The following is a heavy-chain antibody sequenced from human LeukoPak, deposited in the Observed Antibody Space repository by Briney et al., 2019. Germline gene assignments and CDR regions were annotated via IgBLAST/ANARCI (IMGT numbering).Heavy chain of an antibody. CDR1: GFTVSSNY. V-gene: IGHV3-53*01. Sequence: PGGSLRLSCAASGFTVSSNYMSWVRQAPGKGLEWVSVIYSGGSTYYADSVKGRFTISRDNSKNTLYLQMNSLRAEDTAVYYCARDRSDCSSTSCYDGYYYYYGMDVWGKGTTVTVSS. CDR3: ARDRSDCSSTSCYDGYYYYYGMDV. D-gene: IGHD2-2*01. CDR2: IYSGGST. J-gene: IGHJ6*04.